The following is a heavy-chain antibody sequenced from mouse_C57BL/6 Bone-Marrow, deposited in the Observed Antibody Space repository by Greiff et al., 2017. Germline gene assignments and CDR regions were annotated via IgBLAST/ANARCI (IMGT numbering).Heavy chain of an antibody. D-gene: IGHD1-1*01. CDR3: ARSAIFITTDGYAMDY. V-gene: IGHV8-12*01. CDR2: IYWDDDK. CDR1: GFSLSTSGMG. J-gene: IGHJ4*01. Sequence: QVQLKESGPGILQSSQTLSLTCSFSGFSLSTSGMGVSWIRQPSGKGLEWLAHIYWDDDKRYNPSLKSRLTISKDTSRNQVFLKITSVDTADTATYYCARSAIFITTDGYAMDYWGQGTSVTVSS.